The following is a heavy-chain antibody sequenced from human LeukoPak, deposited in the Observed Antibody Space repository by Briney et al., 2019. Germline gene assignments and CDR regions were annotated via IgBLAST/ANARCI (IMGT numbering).Heavy chain of an antibody. CDR2: IRYDGSNK. V-gene: IGHV3-30*02. D-gene: IGHD2-21*02. CDR3: AKEAYCGGDCYGNWFDP. CDR1: GFTFSGYG. J-gene: IGHJ5*02. Sequence: GGSLRLSCAASGFTFSGYGMHWVRQAPGKGLEWVAFIRYDGSNKYYADSVKGRFTISRDNSKNTLYLQMNSLRAEDTAVYYCAKEAYCGGDCYGNWFDPWGQGTLVTVSS.